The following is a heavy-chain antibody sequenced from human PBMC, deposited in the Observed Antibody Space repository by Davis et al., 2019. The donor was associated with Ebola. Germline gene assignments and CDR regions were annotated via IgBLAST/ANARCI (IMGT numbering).Heavy chain of an antibody. J-gene: IGHJ5*02. D-gene: IGHD6-19*01. Sequence: GESLKISCAAPGFSLSNYGIHWVRQAPGKGLEWVSVIHSDDNTYYTDSVRGRFTISRDNSKNTVYLQMNSLRAEDTAVYHCARDPGYGSGWTEFDPWGQGTLVTVSS. CDR2: IHSDDNT. CDR1: GFSLSNYG. CDR3: ARDPGYGSGWTEFDP. V-gene: IGHV3-53*01.